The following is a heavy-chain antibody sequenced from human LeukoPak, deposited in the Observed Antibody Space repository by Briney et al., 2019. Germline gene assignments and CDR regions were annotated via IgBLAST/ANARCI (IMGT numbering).Heavy chain of an antibody. D-gene: IGHD2-2*01. CDR3: AKDSDIVVVPALTYDH. CDR2: LSGGGGGT. J-gene: IGHJ4*02. CDR1: GFTFSSYA. Sequence: GGALRLSCAASGFTFSSYAMGWVRQAPGKGLEWVSALSGGGGGTYYADSVKGRFTISRDNSKNTLYLQMNSLRAEDTAVYYCAKDSDIVVVPALTYDHWGQGTLVIVSS. V-gene: IGHV3-23*01.